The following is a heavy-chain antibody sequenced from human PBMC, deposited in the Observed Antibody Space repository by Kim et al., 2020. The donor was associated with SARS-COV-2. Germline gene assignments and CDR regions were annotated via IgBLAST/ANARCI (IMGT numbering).Heavy chain of an antibody. CDR2: INHSGST. Sequence: SETLSLTCAVYGGSFSGYYWSWIRQPPGKGLELIGEINHSGSTKYNPSLKSLVTISVDTSKNQFSLKLSSVTAADTAVYYCARGSAGITMIVVVRAYYYYGMDVWGQGTTVTVSS. D-gene: IGHD3-22*01. CDR3: ARGSAGITMIVVVRAYYYYGMDV. J-gene: IGHJ6*02. V-gene: IGHV4-34*01. CDR1: GGSFSGYY.